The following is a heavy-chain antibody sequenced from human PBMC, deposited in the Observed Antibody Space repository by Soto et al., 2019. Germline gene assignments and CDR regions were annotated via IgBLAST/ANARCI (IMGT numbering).Heavy chain of an antibody. CDR3: ARDRPEAPDIDY. J-gene: IGHJ4*02. CDR2: ISNNGGNT. Sequence: GSLRLSCAASGFTFSSYYMHWVRQAPGKGLEYVSAISNNGGNTYYANSVKGRFTISRDNAKNSLYLQMNSLRAEDTAVYYCARDRPEAPDIDYWGQGTLVTVSS. D-gene: IGHD6-6*01. CDR1: GFTFSSYY. V-gene: IGHV3-64*01.